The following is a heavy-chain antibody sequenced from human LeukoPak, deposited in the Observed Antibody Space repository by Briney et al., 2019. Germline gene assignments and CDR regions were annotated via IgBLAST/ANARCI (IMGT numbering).Heavy chain of an antibody. V-gene: IGHV3-23*01. CDR2: ISGSGGST. J-gene: IGHJ3*02. CDR1: GFTFSSHA. D-gene: IGHD4-17*01. Sequence: GGSLRLSCAASGFTFSSHAMNWVRQAPGKGLEWVSAISGSGGSTYYADSVKGRFTISRDNSKNTLYLQMNSLRAEDTAVYYCAKADYGDYVGHAFDIWGQGTMVTVSS. CDR3: AKADYGDYVGHAFDI.